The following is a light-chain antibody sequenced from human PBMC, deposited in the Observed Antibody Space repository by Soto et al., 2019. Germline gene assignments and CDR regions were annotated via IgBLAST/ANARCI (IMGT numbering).Light chain of an antibody. CDR3: QQYYIYPWT. J-gene: IGKJ1*01. V-gene: IGKV1-5*03. CDR2: QAS. CDR1: ESIRGW. Sequence: GDRVTLTCRASESIRGWLAWFQQKPGKGPELLISQASNLESGVPSRFSGSGSGADFTLTISSLQPDDFATYVCQQYYIYPWTCGQGTKVEVK.